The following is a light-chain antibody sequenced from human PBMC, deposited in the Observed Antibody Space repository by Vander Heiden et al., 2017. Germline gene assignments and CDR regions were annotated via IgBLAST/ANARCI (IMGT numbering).Light chain of an antibody. CDR1: SSNVGSYNL. J-gene: IGLJ1*01. V-gene: IGLV2-23*02. Sequence: QSALTQPASVSGSPGQSITISCPGTSSNVGSYNLVAWYQPRPGKAPKLMIYEVSKRPSGVSHRFSGSKSGNTASLTISGLQADDEADYYCCSYAGSSTFTVFGTGTKVTVL. CDR3: CSYAGSSTFTV. CDR2: EVS.